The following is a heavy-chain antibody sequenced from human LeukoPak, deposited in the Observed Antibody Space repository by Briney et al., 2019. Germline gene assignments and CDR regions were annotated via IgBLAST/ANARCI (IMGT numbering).Heavy chain of an antibody. CDR2: IWYDGSNK. V-gene: IGHV3-33*06. J-gene: IGHJ6*03. D-gene: IGHD6-13*01. Sequence: GGSLRLSCAASGFAFSSYGMHSVRQAPGKGLEWVAVIWYDGSNKYYADSVKGRFTISRDNSKNTLYLQMNSLRAEDTAVYYCAKGRYSSSWYYMDVWGKGTTVTVSS. CDR3: AKGRYSSSWYYMDV. CDR1: GFAFSSYG.